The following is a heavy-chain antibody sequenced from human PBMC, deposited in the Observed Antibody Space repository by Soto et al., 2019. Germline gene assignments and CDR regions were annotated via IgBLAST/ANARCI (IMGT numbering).Heavy chain of an antibody. D-gene: IGHD2-2*01. CDR1: GFTFDDYA. J-gene: IGHJ3*02. CDR3: AKDPEYALTNAFDI. V-gene: IGHV3-9*01. CDR2: ISWNSGSI. Sequence: GGSLRLSCAASGFTFDDYAMHWVRQAPGKGLEWVSGISWNSGSIGYADSVKGRFTISRDNAKNSLYLQMNSLRAEDTALYYCAKDPEYALTNAFDIWGQGTMVTVSS.